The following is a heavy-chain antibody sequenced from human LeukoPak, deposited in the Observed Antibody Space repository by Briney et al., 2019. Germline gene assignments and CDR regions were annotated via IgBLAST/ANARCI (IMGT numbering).Heavy chain of an antibody. V-gene: IGHV3-48*04. CDR1: GFTFSSNV. Sequence: PGGSLRLSCAASGFTFSSNVMNWVRQGPGKGLEWVSYISSSGTTKYYADSMKGRFTLSRDNAKKSLSLQMNSLRAEDTAIYYCARSNRDAFDMWGQGTVVTVSS. CDR2: ISSSGTTK. D-gene: IGHD2/OR15-2a*01. J-gene: IGHJ3*02. CDR3: ARSNRDAFDM.